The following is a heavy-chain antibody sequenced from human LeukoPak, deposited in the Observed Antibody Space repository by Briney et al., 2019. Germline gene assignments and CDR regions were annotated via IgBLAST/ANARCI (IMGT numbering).Heavy chain of an antibody. J-gene: IGHJ5*02. CDR3: ARGTPYNP. V-gene: IGHV4-39*07. Sequence: PSETLSLTCTVSGVSISSGTYYWGWIRQPPGKGLEWIGSIHYSGTTYYNPSLKSRVTISIDTSKNQFSLRLRSVTAAHTAVYYCARGTPYNPWGQGTLVTVSS. CDR1: GVSISSGTYY. D-gene: IGHD4-11*01. CDR2: IHYSGTT.